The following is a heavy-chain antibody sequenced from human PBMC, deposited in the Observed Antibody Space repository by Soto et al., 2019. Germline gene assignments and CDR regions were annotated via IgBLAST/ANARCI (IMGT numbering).Heavy chain of an antibody. J-gene: IGHJ6*02. CDR2: ISYDGSNK. CDR3: AKDRYSSSWQYYYYYYGMDV. V-gene: IGHV3-30*18. Sequence: HPGGSLRLSCAASGFTFSSYGMHWVRQAPGKRLEWVAVISYDGSNKYYADSVKGRFTISRDNSKNTLYLQMNSLRAEDTAVYYCAKDRYSSSWQYYYYYYGMDVWGQGXTVTVYS. CDR1: GFTFSSYG. D-gene: IGHD6-13*01.